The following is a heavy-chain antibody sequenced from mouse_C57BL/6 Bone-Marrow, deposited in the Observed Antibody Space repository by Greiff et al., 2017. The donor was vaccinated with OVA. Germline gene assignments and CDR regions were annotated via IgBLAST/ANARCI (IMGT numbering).Heavy chain of an antibody. J-gene: IGHJ3*01. CDR2: IYPGSGNT. CDR3: ARRGSSPFAY. CDR1: GYTFTDYY. Sequence: QVQLKQSGAELVRPGASVKLSCKASGYTFTDYYINWVKQRPGQGLEWIARIYPGSGNTYYNEKFKGKATLTAEKSSSTAYMQLSSLTSEDSAVYFCARRGSSPFAYWGQGTLVTVSA. D-gene: IGHD1-3*01. V-gene: IGHV1-76*01.